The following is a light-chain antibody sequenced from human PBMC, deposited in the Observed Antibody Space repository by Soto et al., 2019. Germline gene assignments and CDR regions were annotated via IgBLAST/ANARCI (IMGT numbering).Light chain of an antibody. CDR1: QTISYTSINKTY. V-gene: IGKV4-1*01. Sequence: DIVMTQSPDSLAVSLGERATISCKSSQTISYTSINKTYLAWYQQSPGQPPKLLIYWASIRGSGVPDRLSGSGFGTDFTLTISSLQTEDVEVYYCQQYFSYQLTFGGGTKVDIK. CDR3: QQYFSYQLT. CDR2: WAS. J-gene: IGKJ4*01.